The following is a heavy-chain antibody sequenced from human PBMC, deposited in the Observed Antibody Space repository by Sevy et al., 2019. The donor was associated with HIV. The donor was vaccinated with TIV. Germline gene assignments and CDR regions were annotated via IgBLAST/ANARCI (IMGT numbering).Heavy chain of an antibody. CDR3: TRGFIGYNSGDAFDI. V-gene: IGHV7-4-1*02. D-gene: IGHD5-12*01. Sequence: ASVKVSCKASGYTFTNYAMNWVRQAPGQGLQWMGWISTNTGNPTYAQAFTGRFVFSLDTSVSTSYLQISSLKAGDTAVYYCTRGFIGYNSGDAFDIWGQGTMVTVSS. CDR2: ISTNTGNP. J-gene: IGHJ3*02. CDR1: GYTFTNYA.